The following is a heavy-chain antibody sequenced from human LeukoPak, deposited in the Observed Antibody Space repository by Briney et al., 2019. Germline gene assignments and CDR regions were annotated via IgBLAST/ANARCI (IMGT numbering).Heavy chain of an antibody. D-gene: IGHD3-10*01. V-gene: IGHV1-18*01. J-gene: IGHJ4*02. Sequence: GASVKVSCKASGYTFTSYGISWVRQAPGQGLEWMGWISAYNGNTNYAQKLQGRVTMTTDTSTSTAYMELRSLRSDDTAVYYCARDSHYYGSGSYSNWGQGTLVTVSS. CDR3: ARDSHYYGSGSYSN. CDR2: ISAYNGNT. CDR1: GYTFTSYG.